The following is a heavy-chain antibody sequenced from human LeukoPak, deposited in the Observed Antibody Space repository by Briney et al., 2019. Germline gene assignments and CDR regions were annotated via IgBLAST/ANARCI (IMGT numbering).Heavy chain of an antibody. J-gene: IGHJ4*02. D-gene: IGHD5-18*01. V-gene: IGHV1-18*04. CDR3: ARDLGYSSDSVIDY. CDR2: ICAYNGNT. CDR1: GYTFTSYG. Sequence: ASVKVSCKASGYTFTSYGISWVRQAPGQGLEWMGWICAYNGNTNYAQKLQGRVTMTTDTSTSTAYMELRSLRSDDTAVYYCARDLGYSSDSVIDYWGQGTLVTVSS.